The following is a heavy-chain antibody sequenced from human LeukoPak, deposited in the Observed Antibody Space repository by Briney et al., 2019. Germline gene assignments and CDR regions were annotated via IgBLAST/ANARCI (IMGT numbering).Heavy chain of an antibody. CDR3: ARAREEYYYGSGSPDAFDI. CDR1: GGSISSGGYS. CDR2: IYYSGST. J-gene: IGHJ3*02. D-gene: IGHD3-10*01. V-gene: IGHV4-31*03. Sequence: PSETLSLTCTVSGGSISSGGYSWSWIRQHPGKGLEWIGYIYYSGSTYYNPSLKSRVTISVDTSKNQFSLKLSSVTAADTAVYYCARAREEYYYGSGSPDAFDIWGQGTMVTVSS.